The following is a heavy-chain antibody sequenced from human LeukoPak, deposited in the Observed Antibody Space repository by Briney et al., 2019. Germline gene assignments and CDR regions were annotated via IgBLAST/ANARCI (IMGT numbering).Heavy chain of an antibody. CDR1: GFTFSSYA. CDR2: ISGRGGST. D-gene: IGHD6-13*01. J-gene: IGHJ1*01. V-gene: IGHV3-23*01. Sequence: PGGSLRLSCAASGFTFSSYAMSWVRQAPGKGLEWVSAISGRGGSTYYADSVKGRFTISRDNSKNALYLQMKSLRAEDTAVYYCAKGSWYREQYFQHWGQGTLVTVSS. CDR3: AKGSWYREQYFQH.